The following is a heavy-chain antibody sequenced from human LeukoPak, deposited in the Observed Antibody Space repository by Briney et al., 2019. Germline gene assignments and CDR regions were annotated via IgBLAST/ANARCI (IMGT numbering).Heavy chain of an antibody. J-gene: IGHJ3*02. CDR1: GFTFSSYS. V-gene: IGHV3-21*01. CDR2: ISSSSSYI. CDR3: ARDLRRIHAFDI. Sequence: PGGSLRLSCAASGFTFSSYSMNWVRQAPGKGLEWVSSISSSSSYIYYADSVKGRFTISRDNAKNSLYLQMNSLRAEDTAVYYCARDLRRIHAFDIWGQGTMVTVSS.